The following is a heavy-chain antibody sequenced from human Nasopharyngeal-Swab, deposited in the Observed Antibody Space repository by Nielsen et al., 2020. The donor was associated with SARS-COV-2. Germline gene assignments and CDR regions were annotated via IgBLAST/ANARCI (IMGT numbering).Heavy chain of an antibody. Sequence: WIRQPPGKGLKWIGSIYYSGSNYYNPSLKSRVTISVDTSKNQFSLKLSSVTAADTAVYYCARAIFGVVIIFNYYYMDVWGKGTTVTVSS. V-gene: IGHV4-39*07. CDR3: ARAIFGVVIIFNYYYMDV. D-gene: IGHD3-3*01. J-gene: IGHJ6*03. CDR2: IYYSGSN.